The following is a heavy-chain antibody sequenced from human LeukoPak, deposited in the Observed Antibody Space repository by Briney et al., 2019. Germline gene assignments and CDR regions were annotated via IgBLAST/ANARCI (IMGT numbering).Heavy chain of an antibody. CDR2: ISYDGSNK. J-gene: IGHJ4*02. CDR3: ARDPDDYGDYSYFDY. D-gene: IGHD4-17*01. CDR1: GFTFISYA. Sequence: GALRLSCAASGFTFISYAMHWVRQAPGKGLEWVAVISYDGSNKYYADSVKGRFTISRDNSKNTLYLQMNSLRAEDTAVYYCARDPDDYGDYSYFDYWGQGTLVTVSS. V-gene: IGHV3-30-3*01.